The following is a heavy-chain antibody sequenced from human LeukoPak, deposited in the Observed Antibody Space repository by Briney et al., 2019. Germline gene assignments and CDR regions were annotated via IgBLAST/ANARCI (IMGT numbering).Heavy chain of an antibody. Sequence: ESGPTLVKPTQTLTLTCTFSGFSLSTSGVGVGWIRQPPGKALEWLALIYWDDEKRYSPSLKSRLTVTKDTSKNQVVLTMTNMDPVDTATYYCAHRRADYGDSPSFDYWGQGALVTVSS. D-gene: IGHD4-17*01. J-gene: IGHJ4*02. V-gene: IGHV2-5*02. CDR1: GFSLSTSGVG. CDR3: AHRRADYGDSPSFDY. CDR2: IYWDDEK.